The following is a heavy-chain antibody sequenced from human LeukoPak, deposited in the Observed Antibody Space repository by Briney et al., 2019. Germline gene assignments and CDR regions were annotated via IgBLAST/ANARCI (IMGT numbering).Heavy chain of an antibody. D-gene: IGHD3-10*01. CDR3: AKEGRITMVRGVITTGAFDI. CDR1: GFTFSSYA. V-gene: IGHV3-23*01. Sequence: GGSLRLSCAASGFTFSSYAMSWVRQAPGKGLEWVSAISGSGGSTYYADSVKGRFTISRDNSKNMLYLQMNSLRAEDTAVYYCAKEGRITMVRGVITTGAFDIWGQGTMVTVSS. CDR2: ISGSGGST. J-gene: IGHJ3*02.